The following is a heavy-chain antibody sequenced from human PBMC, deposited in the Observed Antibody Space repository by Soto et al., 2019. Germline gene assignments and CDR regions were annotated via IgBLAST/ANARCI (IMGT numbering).Heavy chain of an antibody. CDR1: GGSISSGGYS. Sequence: SETLSLTCAVSGGSISSGGYSWSWIRHPPGKGLEWIGYIYHSGSTYYNPSLKSRVTISVDRSKNQFSLKLSSVTAADTAVYYCASTQYGGKSSGAFDIWGQGTMVTVSS. CDR3: ASTQYGGKSSGAFDI. CDR2: IYHSGST. V-gene: IGHV4-30-2*01. J-gene: IGHJ3*02. D-gene: IGHD2-15*01.